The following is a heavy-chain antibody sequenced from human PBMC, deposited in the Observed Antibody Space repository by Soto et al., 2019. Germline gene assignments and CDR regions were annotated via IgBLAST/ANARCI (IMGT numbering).Heavy chain of an antibody. CDR2: ISYDGSNK. D-gene: IGHD3-3*01. CDR3: AAGDQYYAMVV. Sequence: QVQLVESGGGVVQPGRSLRLSCVASGITLSNYFMYWVRQAPGKGLEWVAAISYDGSNKHYADSVKGRFTISRDNSKNTLDLQTNSLRPEDTAVYYCAAGDQYYAMVVWGSGTTVTFSS. V-gene: IGHV3-30-3*01. CDR1: GITLSNYF. J-gene: IGHJ6*04.